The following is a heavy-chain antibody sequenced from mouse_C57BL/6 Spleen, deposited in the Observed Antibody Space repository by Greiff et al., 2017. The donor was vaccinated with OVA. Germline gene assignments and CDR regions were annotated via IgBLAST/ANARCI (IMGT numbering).Heavy chain of an antibody. V-gene: IGHV8-12*01. CDR1: GFSLSTSGMG. J-gene: IGHJ1*03. CDR3: ARRDKEKGVRYWYVDV. CDR2: IYWDDDK. Sequence: QVQLKESGPGILQSSQTLSLTCSFSGFSLSTSGMGVSWIRQPSGKGLEWLAHIYWDDDKRYNPSLKSRLTISKDTSRNQVFLKITSVDTADTATYYCARRDKEKGVRYWYVDVWGTGTTVTVSA.